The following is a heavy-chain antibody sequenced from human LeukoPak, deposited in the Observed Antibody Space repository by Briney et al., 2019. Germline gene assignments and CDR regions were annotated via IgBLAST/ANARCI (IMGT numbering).Heavy chain of an antibody. Sequence: GGSLRLSWVVSGFTFSSYAMGWVRRAPGKGLEWVSTISGSGDYTNYADSVKGRFTISRDNSKNALYLQMSSLRAEDTAIYYCAKRNTGYDFFDYWGQGTLVTVSS. J-gene: IGHJ4*02. CDR1: GFTFSSYA. V-gene: IGHV3-23*01. CDR2: ISGSGDYT. CDR3: AKRNTGYDFFDY. D-gene: IGHD5-12*01.